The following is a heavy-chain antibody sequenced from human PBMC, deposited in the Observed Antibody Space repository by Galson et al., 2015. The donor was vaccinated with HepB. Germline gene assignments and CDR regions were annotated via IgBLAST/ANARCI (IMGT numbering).Heavy chain of an antibody. CDR2: IKADGSAE. J-gene: IGHJ5*02. CDR3: ARGPWSGYNTGWFDP. D-gene: IGHD3-3*01. CDR1: GFTFSDYW. V-gene: IGHV3-7*03. Sequence: SLRLSCAASGFTFSDYWMSWVRQAPGKGLEWVANIKADGSAEYYVDSVKGRFTISRDNAKNSLYLQMNSLRAEDTAVYYCARGPWSGYNTGWFDPWGQGTLVTVSS.